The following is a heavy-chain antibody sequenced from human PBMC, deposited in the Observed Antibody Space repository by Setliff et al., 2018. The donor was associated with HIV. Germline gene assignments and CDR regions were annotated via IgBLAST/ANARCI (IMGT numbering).Heavy chain of an antibody. Sequence: GGSLRLSCAGSGSGGSGFTFSDYYMSWVRQAPGKGLEWLSYISSSGTTTYYADSVKGRFTISRDNAKNSVLLQMNSLRAEDTAVYYCAKTSNTGYLFCSDYWGQGTLVTVSS. J-gene: IGHJ4*02. V-gene: IGHV3-11*01. CDR3: AKTSNTGYLFCSDY. D-gene: IGHD3-9*01. CDR1: GFTFSDYY. CDR2: ISSSGTTT.